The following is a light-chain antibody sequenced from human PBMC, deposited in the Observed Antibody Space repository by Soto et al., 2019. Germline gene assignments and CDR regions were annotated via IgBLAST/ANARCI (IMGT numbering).Light chain of an antibody. CDR2: KAS. Sequence: DIKMTQSPSTLSASVGDRVTITCRASQSISSWLAWYQQKPGKAPKLLIYKASSLESGVPSRFSGSGSGTDFTLTISSLQPEDFATYYCQQAHSFPRTFGQGTKVDIK. V-gene: IGKV1-5*03. CDR1: QSISSW. J-gene: IGKJ2*01. CDR3: QQAHSFPRT.